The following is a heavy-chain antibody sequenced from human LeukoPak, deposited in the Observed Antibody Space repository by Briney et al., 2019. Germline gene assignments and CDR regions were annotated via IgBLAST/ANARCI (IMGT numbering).Heavy chain of an antibody. Sequence: SVKVSCKASGGTFSIYSISWVRQAPGQGLEWMGRIIPIFGTANYAQKFQGRVTITTDESTSTAYMELSSLRSEDTAVYYCARALPEGYYDSSGYYFAFDIWGQGTMVTVSS. CDR1: GGTFSIYS. V-gene: IGHV1-69*05. J-gene: IGHJ3*02. CDR3: ARALPEGYYDSSGYYFAFDI. D-gene: IGHD3-22*01. CDR2: IIPIFGTA.